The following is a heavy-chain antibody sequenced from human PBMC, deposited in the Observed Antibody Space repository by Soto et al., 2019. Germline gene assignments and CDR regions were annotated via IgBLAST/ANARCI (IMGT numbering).Heavy chain of an antibody. Sequence: QVQLQESGPGLVKPSETLSLTCTVSGGSISSYYWSWIRQPPGKGLEWIGYIYYSGSTNYNPSLKSRVTISVDTSKIQFSLKLSSVTAADTAVYYCARHGRDCSGGSCYPDAFDIWGQGTMVTVSS. CDR1: GGSISSYY. CDR2: IYYSGST. J-gene: IGHJ3*02. D-gene: IGHD2-15*01. CDR3: ARHGRDCSGGSCYPDAFDI. V-gene: IGHV4-59*08.